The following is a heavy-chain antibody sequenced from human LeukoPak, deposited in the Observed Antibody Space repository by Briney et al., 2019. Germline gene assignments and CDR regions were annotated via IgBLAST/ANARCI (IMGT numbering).Heavy chain of an antibody. D-gene: IGHD2-15*01. CDR3: ARAQSRPLGGWFDP. V-gene: IGHV1-69*05. J-gene: IGHJ5*02. Sequence: SVKVSSKASGGTFSSYAISWVRQAPGQGLEWMGGIIPIFGTANYAQKFQGRVTITTDESTSTAYMELSSLRSEDTAVYYCARAQSRPLGGWFDPWGQGTLVTVSS. CDR2: IIPIFGTA. CDR1: GGTFSSYA.